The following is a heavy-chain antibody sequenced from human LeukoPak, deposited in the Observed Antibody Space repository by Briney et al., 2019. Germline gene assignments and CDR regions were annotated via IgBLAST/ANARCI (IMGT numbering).Heavy chain of an antibody. V-gene: IGHV3-21*01. D-gene: IGHD2-2*01. J-gene: IGHJ3*01. Sequence: PGGSLRLSCAASGFTFRSYSMNWVREAPGKGLEWVSSINTNSNYIYYTDSVKGRYTISRDNAKNSVFLQMNNLRAGDTAVYYCARGYCSGSSCYVGLGDVFDVWGQGTMVTVSS. CDR1: GFTFRSYS. CDR3: ARGYCSGSSCYVGLGDVFDV. CDR2: INTNSNYI.